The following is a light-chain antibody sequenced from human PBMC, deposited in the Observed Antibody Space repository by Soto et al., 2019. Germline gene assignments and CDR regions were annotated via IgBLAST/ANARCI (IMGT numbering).Light chain of an antibody. V-gene: IGKV1-39*01. CDR1: QSISSY. Sequence: DIQMTQSPSSLSASVGDRVTITCRASQSISSYLNWYQQKPGKAPKLLIYAASSLQSGVPSRFSGSGSGTDFTLTISSLQPEDFATYYCQQSYSTPVTFGQGT. CDR3: QQSYSTPVT. J-gene: IGKJ1*01. CDR2: AAS.